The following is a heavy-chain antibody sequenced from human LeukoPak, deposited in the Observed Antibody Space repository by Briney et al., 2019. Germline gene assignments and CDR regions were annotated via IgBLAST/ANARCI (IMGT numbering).Heavy chain of an antibody. CDR2: IKQDGGEK. Sequence: GGSLRLSCAVSGFTFSSYWMNWVRQAPGKGLEWVASIKQDGGEKSYVDPVKGRFTISRDNAKNSLYLQMSSLRAEDTAAYYCARDGTAAGLYFDLWGQGTLVTVSS. V-gene: IGHV3-7*01. J-gene: IGHJ4*01. D-gene: IGHD6-13*01. CDR3: ARDGTAAGLYFDL. CDR1: GFTFSSYW.